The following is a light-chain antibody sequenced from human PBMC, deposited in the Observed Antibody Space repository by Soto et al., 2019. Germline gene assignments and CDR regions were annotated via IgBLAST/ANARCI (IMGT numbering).Light chain of an antibody. CDR3: QQYESYPYT. CDR1: QSIQTW. Sequence: DIPMTQSPSTLSASVGDRVTISCRASQSIQTWLAWYQQKPGKAPNLLIFDASDLASGFSSMFSGSGSGAEFTLTISSLQADDFATDYCQQYESYPYTFGRGTRLEIK. J-gene: IGKJ2*01. V-gene: IGKV1-5*01. CDR2: DAS.